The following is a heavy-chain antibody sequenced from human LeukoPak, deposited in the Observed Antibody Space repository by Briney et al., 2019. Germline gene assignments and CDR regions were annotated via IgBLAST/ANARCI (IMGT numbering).Heavy chain of an antibody. J-gene: IGHJ4*02. V-gene: IGHV4-59*08. Sequence: SETLSLTCTVSDGSISSYYWSWIRQPPGKGLEWIGYIYYSGSTNYNPSLNSRVTISVDTSKNQFSLRLSSVTAADTAIYYCARAVSGRFDYWGQGTLVTVSS. CDR1: DGSISSYY. CDR3: ARAVSGRFDY. D-gene: IGHD6-19*01. CDR2: IYYSGST.